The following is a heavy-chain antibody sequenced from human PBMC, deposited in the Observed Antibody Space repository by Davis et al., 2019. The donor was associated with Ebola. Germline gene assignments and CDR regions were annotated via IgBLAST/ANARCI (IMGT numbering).Heavy chain of an antibody. V-gene: IGHV3-48*03. D-gene: IGHD2-8*01. CDR2: ISSSGSTI. J-gene: IGHJ6*02. CDR3: AKDPLGHNGLYGMDV. Sequence: PGGSLRLSCAASGFTFSSYEMNWVRQALGKGLEWVSYISSSGSTIYYADSVKGRFTISRDNAKNSLYLQMNSLRAEDTAVYYCAKDPLGHNGLYGMDVWGQGTTVTVS. CDR1: GFTFSSYE.